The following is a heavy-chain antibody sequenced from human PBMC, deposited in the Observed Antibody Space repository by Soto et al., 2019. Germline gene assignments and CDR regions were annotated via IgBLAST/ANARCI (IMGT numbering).Heavy chain of an antibody. CDR2: ISHGGGTT. J-gene: IGHJ4*02. D-gene: IGHD4-4*01. CDR1: GFTFSNYG. Sequence: GGSLRLSCAASGFTFSNYGMSWVRQAPGKGLEWVSLISHGGGTTYSADSVRGRFTISRDNSKSTLYLQMNSLGAEDTAIYFCAKTLYSSSPFFDHWGQGALVTVSS. V-gene: IGHV3-23*01. CDR3: AKTLYSSSPFFDH.